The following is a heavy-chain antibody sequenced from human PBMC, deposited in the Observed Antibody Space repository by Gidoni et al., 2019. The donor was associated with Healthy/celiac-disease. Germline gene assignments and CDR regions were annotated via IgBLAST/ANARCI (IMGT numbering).Heavy chain of an antibody. D-gene: IGHD3-10*01. CDR1: GGSISSRSYY. Sequence: QLQLPASGPGLAKPSAPLSLPCPVPGGSISSRSYYWGWIRQPPGKGLEWIGSIYYSGSTYYNPSLKSRVTISVDTSKNQFSLKLSSVTAADTAVYYCARLHGGYWGQGTLVTVSS. CDR3: ARLHGGY. CDR2: IYYSGST. V-gene: IGHV4-39*01. J-gene: IGHJ4*02.